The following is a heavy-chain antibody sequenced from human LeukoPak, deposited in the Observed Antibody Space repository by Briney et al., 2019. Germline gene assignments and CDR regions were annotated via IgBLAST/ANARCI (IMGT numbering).Heavy chain of an antibody. CDR3: SRGLDSRKLGY. J-gene: IGHJ4*02. Sequence: SQTLCLTCTVSGASFNCDDQYWNWSRQSPGKGLEWIGSIHPSGMLYNNPSLESGVTMSRDTSKNQFSLKLNSVTAADTAVYFCSRGLDSRKLGYWGQGILVTVSS. V-gene: IGHV4-31*03. CDR1: GASFNCDDQY. D-gene: IGHD3-22*01. CDR2: IHPSGML.